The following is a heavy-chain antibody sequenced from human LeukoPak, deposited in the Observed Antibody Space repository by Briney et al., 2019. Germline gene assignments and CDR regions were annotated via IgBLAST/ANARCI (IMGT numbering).Heavy chain of an antibody. CDR1: GFTFSSYW. V-gene: IGHV3-23*01. J-gene: IGHJ3*02. CDR2: ISGSGGST. CDR3: AKDGDAFDI. Sequence: GGSLRLSCAASGFTFSSYWMSWVRQAPGKELEWVSAISGSGGSTYYEDSVKGRFTISRDNSKNTLYLQMNSLRAEDTAVYYCAKDGDAFDIWGQGTMVTVSS.